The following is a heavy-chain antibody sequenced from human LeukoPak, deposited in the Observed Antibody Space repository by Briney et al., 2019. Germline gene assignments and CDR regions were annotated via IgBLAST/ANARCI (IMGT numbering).Heavy chain of an antibody. V-gene: IGHV3-30*18. J-gene: IGHJ4*02. CDR1: GFTFSSYG. CDR2: ISYDGSNK. D-gene: IGHD5-18*01. Sequence: PGRSLRLSCAASGFTFSSYGMHWVRLAPGKGLEWVAVISYDGSNKYYADSVKGRFTISRDNSKNTLYLQMNSLRAEDTAVYYCAKDHSGYSYGYGYWGQGTLVTVSS. CDR3: AKDHSGYSYGYGY.